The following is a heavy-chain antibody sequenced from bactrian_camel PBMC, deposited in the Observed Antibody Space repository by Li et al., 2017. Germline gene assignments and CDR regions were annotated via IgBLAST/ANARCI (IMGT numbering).Heavy chain of an antibody. V-gene: IGHV3-2*01. Sequence: HVQLVESGGGSLQAGESLKLSCVASEDISTFFVGWFRQTPGKEREEVASIFSDGRIAYYADSVKGRFTISVDNAKNTLFLQMNNLKVDDTAMYYCAAEGPLRGWAICADREESRYRYRGQGTQVTVS. D-gene: IGHD3*01. CDR1: EDISTFF. J-gene: IGHJ4*01. CDR2: IFSDGRIA. CDR3: AAEGPLRGWAICADREESRYRY.